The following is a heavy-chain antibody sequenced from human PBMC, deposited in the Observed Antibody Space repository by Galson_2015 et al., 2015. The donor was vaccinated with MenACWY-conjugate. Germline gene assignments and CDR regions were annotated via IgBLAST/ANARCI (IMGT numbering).Heavy chain of an antibody. D-gene: IGHD2-15*01. V-gene: IGHV3-7*03. Sequence: LRLSCAASGFTFNNYWMSWVRQVPGKGPEWVANIKQDGSEKYYVDSERGRFTISRDNAKGSLFLQMNSLRAEDTAVYYCARDLGFYCSHNDCYSPYWGQGTVVTVSS. CDR1: GFTFNNYW. CDR2: IKQDGSEK. CDR3: ARDLGFYCSHNDCYSPY. J-gene: IGHJ4*02.